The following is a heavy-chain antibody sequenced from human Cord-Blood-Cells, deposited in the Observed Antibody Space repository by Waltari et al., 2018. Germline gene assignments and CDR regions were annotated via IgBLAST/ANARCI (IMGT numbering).Heavy chain of an antibody. J-gene: IGHJ5*02. D-gene: IGHD5-18*01. CDR3: ARDLGYSYGYNWFDP. V-gene: IGHV1-2*02. Sequence: QVQLVQSGAEVKKPGASVKVSCKASGYTFTGYYMHWVRQAPGQGLEWRGWINPNRDGTNYAQKFQGRVTMTRDTSISTAYMELSRLRSDDTAVYYCARDLGYSYGYNWFDPWGQGTLVTVSS. CDR1: GYTFTGYY. CDR2: INPNRDGT.